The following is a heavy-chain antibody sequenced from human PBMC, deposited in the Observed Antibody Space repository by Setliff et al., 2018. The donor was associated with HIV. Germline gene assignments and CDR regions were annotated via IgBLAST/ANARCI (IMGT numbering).Heavy chain of an antibody. Sequence: PGGSLRLSCAASGFTFSSYSMNWVRQAPGKGLEWVASISSTGAHISTADSLKGRFTISRDNSKNTLYLQMNSLRAEDTAVYYCAKDHWGIAAAGMANYWGQGTLVTVSS. J-gene: IGHJ4*02. CDR3: AKDHWGIAAAGMANY. CDR2: ISSTGAHI. D-gene: IGHD6-13*01. CDR1: GFTFSSYS. V-gene: IGHV3-21*04.